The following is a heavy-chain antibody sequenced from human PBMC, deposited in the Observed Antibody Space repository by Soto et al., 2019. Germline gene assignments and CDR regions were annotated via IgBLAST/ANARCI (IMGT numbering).Heavy chain of an antibody. V-gene: IGHV4-59*08. CDR3: AGTPTGRYCSGGSCYGL. J-gene: IGHJ4*02. CDR1: GGSISSYY. Sequence: SETLSLTCTVSGGSISSYYWSWIRQPPGKGLEWIGYIYYSGSTNYNPSLKSRVTISVDTSKNQFSLKLSSVTAADTAVYYCAGTPTGRYCSGGSCYGLWGQGTLVTVSS. D-gene: IGHD2-15*01. CDR2: IYYSGST.